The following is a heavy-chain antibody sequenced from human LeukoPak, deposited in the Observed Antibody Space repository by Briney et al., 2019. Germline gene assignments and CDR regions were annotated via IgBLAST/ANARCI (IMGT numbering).Heavy chain of an antibody. V-gene: IGHV4-59*01. CDR2: IYYSGST. CDR1: GGSISSYY. J-gene: IGHJ4*02. Sequence: SETLSLTCTVSGGSISSYYWSWIRQPPGKGLEWIGYIYYSGSTNYNPSLKSRVTISVDTSKNQFSLKLSSVTAADTAVYYCARGGYYYDSSGTNNFDYWGQATLVTVSS. CDR3: ARGGYYYDSSGTNNFDY. D-gene: IGHD3-22*01.